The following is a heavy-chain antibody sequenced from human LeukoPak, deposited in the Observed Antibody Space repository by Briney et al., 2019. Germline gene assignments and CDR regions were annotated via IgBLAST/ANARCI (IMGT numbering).Heavy chain of an antibody. V-gene: IGHV3-30*18. Sequence: GRSLRLSCAASGFTFSSYGMRWVRQAPGKGLEWVAVISYDGSNKYYADSVKGRFTISRDNSKNTLYLQMSSLRAEDTAVYYCAKDLSSHFDYWGQGTLVTVSS. CDR2: ISYDGSNK. D-gene: IGHD2-15*01. J-gene: IGHJ4*02. CDR1: GFTFSSYG. CDR3: AKDLSSHFDY.